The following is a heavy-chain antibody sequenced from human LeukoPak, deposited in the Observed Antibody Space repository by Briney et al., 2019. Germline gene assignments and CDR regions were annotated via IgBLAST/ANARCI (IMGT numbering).Heavy chain of an antibody. Sequence: PGGSLRLSCAASGYDFRRHGIHWVRQAPGKGLEWVSSISSTSSYIYYADSVKGRFTISRDNAKNTVYLQMKSLRAEDTAVYYCARDWAGSSFDYWGQGALVTVSS. CDR3: ARDWAGSSFDY. J-gene: IGHJ4*02. V-gene: IGHV3-21*01. CDR1: GYDFRRHG. CDR2: ISSTSSYI. D-gene: IGHD3-10*01.